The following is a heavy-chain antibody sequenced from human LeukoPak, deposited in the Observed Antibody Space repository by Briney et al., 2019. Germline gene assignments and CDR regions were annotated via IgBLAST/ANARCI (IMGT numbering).Heavy chain of an antibody. CDR1: GGSISSYY. Sequence: SETLSLTCTVSGGSISSYYWSWIRQPPGKGLEWIGYIYYSGSTNYNPSLKSRATISLDTSKNQFSLKLGSVIAADTAVYYCARPLAVAGLDAFDIWGRGTMVTVSS. D-gene: IGHD6-19*01. V-gene: IGHV4-59*08. CDR2: IYYSGST. J-gene: IGHJ3*02. CDR3: ARPLAVAGLDAFDI.